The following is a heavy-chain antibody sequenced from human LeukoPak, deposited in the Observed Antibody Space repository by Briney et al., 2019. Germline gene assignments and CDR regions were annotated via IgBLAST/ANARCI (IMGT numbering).Heavy chain of an antibody. D-gene: IGHD2-15*01. J-gene: IGHJ5*02. CDR1: GFTFSSYE. CDR3: ARAGRFCSGGSCYRITNWFDP. V-gene: IGHV3-48*03. Sequence: GGSLRLSCAASGFTFSSYEMNWFRQAPGKGLEWVSYISSSGSTIYYADSVKGRFTISRDNAKNSLYLQMNSLRAEDTAVYYCARAGRFCSGGSCYRITNWFDPWGQGTLVTVSS. CDR2: ISSSGSTI.